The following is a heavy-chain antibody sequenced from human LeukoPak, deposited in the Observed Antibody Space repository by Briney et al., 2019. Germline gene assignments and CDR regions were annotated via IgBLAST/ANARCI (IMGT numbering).Heavy chain of an antibody. V-gene: IGHV3-53*01. J-gene: IGHJ4*02. Sequence: PGGSLRLSCAASGFTFSSYGMTWVRQAPGKGLEWVSVFYSGGNTYYADSVQGRFTISRDTSKNTVDLQMNSLRSEDAAVYYCATFSYAGNAGGSVGYWGQGTLVTVSS. CDR2: FYSGGNT. CDR1: GFTFSSYG. D-gene: IGHD4-23*01. CDR3: ATFSYAGNAGGSVGY.